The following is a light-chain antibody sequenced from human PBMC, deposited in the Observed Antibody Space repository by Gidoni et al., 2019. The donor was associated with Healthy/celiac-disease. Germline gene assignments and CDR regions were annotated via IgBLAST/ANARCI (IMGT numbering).Light chain of an antibody. V-gene: IGKV3-11*01. Sequence: EIMLTQSPATLSLSPGERATLSCRASQGVSSYLAWYQQKPGQAPRLLIYDASNRATGIPARFSGSGSGTDFTLTISSLEPEDFAVYYCQQRRLTFGGGTKVEIK. CDR3: QQRRLT. CDR1: QGVSSY. J-gene: IGKJ4*01. CDR2: DAS.